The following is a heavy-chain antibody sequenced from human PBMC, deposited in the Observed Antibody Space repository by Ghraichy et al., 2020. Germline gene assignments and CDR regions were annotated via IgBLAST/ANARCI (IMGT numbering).Heavy chain of an antibody. J-gene: IGHJ6*03. CDR3: AKDGSDYQESSGFRYYYHMDV. CDR2: ISYDATKR. Sequence: GGSLRLSCEASRFTFSNYGMHWVRQAPGRGLEWVALISYDATKRYYAGSVKGRFTISKDKSKNTLYLQMNSLRAEDTAVYYCAKDGSDYQESSGFRYYYHMDVWGNGTTVTVSS. V-gene: IGHV3-30*18. D-gene: IGHD3-22*01. CDR1: RFTFSNYG.